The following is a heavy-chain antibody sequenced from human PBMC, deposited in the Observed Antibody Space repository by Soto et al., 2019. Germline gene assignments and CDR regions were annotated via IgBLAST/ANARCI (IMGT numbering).Heavy chain of an antibody. CDR1: GFTFSSYS. V-gene: IGHV3-21*01. J-gene: IGHJ6*02. CDR3: ARTGEGYCSSTSCYYYYYYGMDV. D-gene: IGHD2-2*01. Sequence: PGGSLRLSCAASGFTFSSYSMNWVRQAPGKGLEWVSSISSSSSYIYYADSVKGRFTISRDNAKNSLYLQMNSLRAEDTAVYYCARTGEGYCSSTSCYYYYYYGMDVWGQGTTVTVSS. CDR2: ISSSSSYI.